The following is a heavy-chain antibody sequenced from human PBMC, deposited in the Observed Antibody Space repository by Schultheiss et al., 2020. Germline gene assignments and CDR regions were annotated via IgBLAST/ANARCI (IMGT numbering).Heavy chain of an antibody. D-gene: IGHD4-17*01. CDR2: INPNSGGT. Sequence: ASVKVSCKASGYTFTGYYMHWVRQAPGQGLEWMGWINPNSGGTNYAQKFQGRVTMTRDTSISTAYMELSRLRSDDTAVYYCARVPPQVTTGFRAFDIWGQGTMVTVSS. J-gene: IGHJ3*02. CDR3: ARVPPQVTTGFRAFDI. CDR1: GYTFTGYY. V-gene: IGHV1-2*02.